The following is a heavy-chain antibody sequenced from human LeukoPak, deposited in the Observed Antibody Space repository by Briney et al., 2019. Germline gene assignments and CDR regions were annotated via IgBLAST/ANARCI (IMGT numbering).Heavy chain of an antibody. CDR2: IFYSGIT. D-gene: IGHD3-10*01. V-gene: IGHV4-59*12. Sequence: SETLSLTCTVSGDSITSYFWSWIRQPPGKGLEWVGYIFYSGITNYNPSLKSRVTISVDTSKNQFSLKLSSVTAADTAVYYCARTYYYGSGSYSYYYFDYWGQGTLVTVSS. CDR3: ARTYYYGSGSYSYYYFDY. J-gene: IGHJ4*02. CDR1: GDSITSYF.